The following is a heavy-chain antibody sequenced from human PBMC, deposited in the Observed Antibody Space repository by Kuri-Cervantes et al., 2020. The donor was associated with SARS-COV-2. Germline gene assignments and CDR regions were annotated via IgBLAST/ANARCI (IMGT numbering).Heavy chain of an antibody. CDR3: ARHFRSSGWYRGAFDI. CDR2: IFLADSDT. CDR1: GYSFITYW. V-gene: IGHV5-51*01. J-gene: IGHJ3*02. Sequence: KVSCKVSGYSFITYWIGWVRQMPGKGLEWMGIIFLADSDTRYSPSFQGQVTISADKAISTAYLQWTSLKASDTAMYYCARHFRSSGWYRGAFDIWGQGTRVTVSS. D-gene: IGHD6-19*01.